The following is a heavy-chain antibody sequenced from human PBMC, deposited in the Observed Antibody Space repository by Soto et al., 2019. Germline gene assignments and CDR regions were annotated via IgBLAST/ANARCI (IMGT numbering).Heavy chain of an antibody. D-gene: IGHD3-10*01. V-gene: IGHV3-23*01. CDR2: ISGSGGTT. CDR3: AKTAKCWFSTFDI. J-gene: IGHJ3*02. Sequence: SGGSLRLSCAASGFTFSSDAMSWVRQAPGKGLEWVSAISGSGGTTYYADSVKGRFTFSRDNSKNTLYLQMNSLRAEDTAVYYCAKTAKCWFSTFDIWGPGTMDT. CDR1: GFTFSSDA.